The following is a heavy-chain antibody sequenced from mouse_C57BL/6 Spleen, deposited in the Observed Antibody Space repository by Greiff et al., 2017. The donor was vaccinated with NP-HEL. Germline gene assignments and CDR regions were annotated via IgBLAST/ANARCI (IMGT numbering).Heavy chain of an antibody. CDR1: GYTFTDYN. D-gene: IGHD2-5*01. V-gene: IGHV1-22*01. CDR2: INPNNGGT. CDR3: ARSYYSNFRDAMDY. J-gene: IGHJ4*01. Sequence: EVQRVESGPELVKPGASVKMSCKASGYTFTDYNMHWVKQSHGKSLEWIGYINPNNGGTSYNQKFKSKATLTVDKPSSTAYMQLSSLTSEDSAVYYCARSYYSNFRDAMDYWGQGTSVTVSS.